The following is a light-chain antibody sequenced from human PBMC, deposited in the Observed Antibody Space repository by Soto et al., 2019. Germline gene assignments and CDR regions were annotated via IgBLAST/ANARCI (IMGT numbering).Light chain of an antibody. CDR2: EVS. V-gene: IGLV2-23*02. CDR1: SSDVGGYND. Sequence: QSVLTQPASVSGSPGQSITISCTGTSSDVGGYNDVCWYQQHPGQTPKLIILEVSKRPSGVSNRFSGSKSGNTASLTISGLQAEDEADYYCCSYAGSSTWVFGGGTKVTVL. J-gene: IGLJ3*02. CDR3: CSYAGSSTWV.